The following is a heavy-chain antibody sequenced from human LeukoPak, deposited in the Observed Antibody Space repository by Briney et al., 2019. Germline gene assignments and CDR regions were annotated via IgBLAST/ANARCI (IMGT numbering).Heavy chain of an antibody. J-gene: IGHJ3*02. D-gene: IGHD3-22*01. CDR1: GFSFSFYW. V-gene: IGHV3-74*01. Sequence: PGGSLRLSCAASGFSFSFYWMHWVRQAPGKGPVWVSRLKTDGSIADYADSVKGRFTISRDNSKNTLYLQMNSLRAEDTAVYYCAKRMEYYDSSGYYYNDAFDIWGQGTMVTVSS. CDR2: LKTDGSIA. CDR3: AKRMEYYDSSGYYYNDAFDI.